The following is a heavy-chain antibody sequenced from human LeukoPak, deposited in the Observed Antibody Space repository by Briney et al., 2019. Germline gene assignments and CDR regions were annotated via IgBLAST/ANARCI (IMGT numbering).Heavy chain of an antibody. V-gene: IGHV3-74*01. CDR1: GFTFSSYW. CDR3: ARPLRSGSSGPDY. D-gene: IGHD6-6*01. CDR2: INSDGSST. Sequence: GGSLRLSCVASGFTFSSYWMHWVRQAPGKGLVWVSRINSDGSSTSYADSVKGRFTISRDNAKKSLYLHMNSLIAADTAVYYCARPLRSGSSGPDYWGQGTLVTVSS. J-gene: IGHJ4*02.